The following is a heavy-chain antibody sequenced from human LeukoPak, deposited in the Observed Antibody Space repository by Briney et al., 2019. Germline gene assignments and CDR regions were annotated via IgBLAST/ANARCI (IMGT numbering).Heavy chain of an antibody. Sequence: SETLSLTCTVSGGSISSGSYYWSWIRQPAGKGLEWIGRIYTSGSTNYNPSLKGRVTISVDTSKNQLSLKLSSVTAADTAVYYCARGIWMQLLVDPWGQGTLVTVSS. CDR2: IYTSGST. V-gene: IGHV4-61*02. CDR3: ARGIWMQLLVDP. D-gene: IGHD5-18*01. CDR1: GGSISSGSYY. J-gene: IGHJ5*02.